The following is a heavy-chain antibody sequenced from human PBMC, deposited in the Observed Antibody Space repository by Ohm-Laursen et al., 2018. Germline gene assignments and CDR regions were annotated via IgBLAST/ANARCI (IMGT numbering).Heavy chain of an antibody. CDR1: GFTFADYA. CDR2: ISWNSGSI. V-gene: IGHV3-9*01. J-gene: IGHJ6*02. Sequence: SLRFSCAAAGFTFADYAMHWVRQAPGKGLEWVSGISWNSGSIGYVDSVKGRFTISRDNAKNSLYLQMNSLRAEDTALYYCAKALPPTYYGMDVWGQGTTVTVSS. CDR3: AKALPPTYYGMDV.